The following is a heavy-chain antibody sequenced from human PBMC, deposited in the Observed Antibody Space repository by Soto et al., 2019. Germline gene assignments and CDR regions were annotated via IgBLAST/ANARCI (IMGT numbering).Heavy chain of an antibody. V-gene: IGHV1-69*01. CDR1: GGTFSSYA. Sequence: QVQLVQSGAEVKKPGSSVKVSCKASGGTFSSYAISWVRQAPGQGLEWMGGIIPIFCTATYAQKFQGRVTITADESTSTAYMELSSLTSEDTAVYYCARDRGLDTAMAPHQGGMDVWCQGTPVTVSS. CDR3: ARDRGLDTAMAPHQGGMDV. J-gene: IGHJ6*02. D-gene: IGHD5-18*01. CDR2: IIPIFCTA.